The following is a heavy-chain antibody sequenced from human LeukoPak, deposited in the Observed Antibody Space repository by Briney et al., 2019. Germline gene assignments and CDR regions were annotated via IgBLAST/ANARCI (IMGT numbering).Heavy chain of an antibody. Sequence: SVQVSCKASGGPFRSYAISWVRPAPGQGLEWMGGIIPIFGTANYAQKFQGRVTITADESTSTAYMELSSLRSEDTAVYYCAVYCSSTSCYHFDYWGQGTLVTVSS. J-gene: IGHJ4*02. CDR2: IIPIFGTA. D-gene: IGHD2-2*01. V-gene: IGHV1-69*01. CDR1: GGPFRSYA. CDR3: AVYCSSTSCYHFDY.